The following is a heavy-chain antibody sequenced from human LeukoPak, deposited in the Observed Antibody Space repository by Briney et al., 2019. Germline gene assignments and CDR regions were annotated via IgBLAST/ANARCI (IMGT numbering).Heavy chain of an antibody. CDR2: IYSSGST. V-gene: IGHV4-4*07. Sequence: PSETLSLTCTVSGGSISSYYWSWVRQPAGKGLEWIGHIYSSGSTNYNPSLKRRVTILVDTSKKQFSLKLSSVTAADTAVYYCARLFSGNYFTDWGQGTLVTVSS. D-gene: IGHD1-26*01. CDR1: GGSISSYY. CDR3: ARLFSGNYFTD. J-gene: IGHJ4*02.